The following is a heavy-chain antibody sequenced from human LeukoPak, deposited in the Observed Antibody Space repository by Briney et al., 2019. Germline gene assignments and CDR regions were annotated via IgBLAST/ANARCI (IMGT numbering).Heavy chain of an antibody. J-gene: IGHJ6*03. V-gene: IGHV1-46*01. CDR2: INPSGGST. Sequence: GASVKVSCKASGYTFTSYYMHWVRQAPGQGLEWMGIINPSGGSTSYAQKFQGRVTMTRDTSTSTVYMELSSLRSEDTAVYYCASNPLYYDFWSGYDNYYYYMDVWGKGTTVTVSS. CDR3: ASNPLYYDFWSGYDNYYYYMDV. CDR1: GYTFTSYY. D-gene: IGHD3-3*01.